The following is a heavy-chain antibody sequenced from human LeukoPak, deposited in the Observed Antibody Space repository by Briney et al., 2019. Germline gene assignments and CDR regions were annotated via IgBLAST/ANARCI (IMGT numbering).Heavy chain of an antibody. J-gene: IGHJ4*02. Sequence: GGSLRLSCVVSGFDLSDYYMSWVRQAPGKGLEWISYISSSGGNIYFADSVKGRFTMSRDNARGSLYLQMNSLTADDTAIYYCARRRDYFDYWGQGTLVTVSS. CDR1: GFDLSDYY. CDR3: ARRRDYFDY. V-gene: IGHV3-11*01. CDR2: ISSSGGNI.